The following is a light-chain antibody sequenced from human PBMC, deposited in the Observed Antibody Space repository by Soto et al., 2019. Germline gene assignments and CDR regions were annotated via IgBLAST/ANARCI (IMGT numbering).Light chain of an antibody. Sequence: QSVLTQPASVSGSPGQSITISCTGTSSDVGSYNLVSWYQQHPGKAPKLMIYEGSKRPSGVSNRFSGSKSGNTASLTISGLQAEDEADYYCCSYAGSSTEVFGTGTKLPVL. CDR1: SSDVGSYNL. V-gene: IGLV2-23*01. CDR3: CSYAGSSTEV. J-gene: IGLJ1*01. CDR2: EGS.